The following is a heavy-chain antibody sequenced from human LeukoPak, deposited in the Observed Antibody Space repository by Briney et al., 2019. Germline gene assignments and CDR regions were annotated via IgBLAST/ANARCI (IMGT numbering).Heavy chain of an antibody. CDR2: IYPGDSDT. CDR1: GYSFASYW. D-gene: IGHD5-18*01. V-gene: IGHV5-51*01. Sequence: GESLKISCKGSGYSFASYWIGWVRQMPGKSLEWMGIIYPGDSDTRYSPSFQGQVTISADKSISTACLQWSSLKASDTAVYYCARRSGYSYGSHYYYYMDVWGKGTTVTVSS. J-gene: IGHJ6*03. CDR3: ARRSGYSYGSHYYYYMDV.